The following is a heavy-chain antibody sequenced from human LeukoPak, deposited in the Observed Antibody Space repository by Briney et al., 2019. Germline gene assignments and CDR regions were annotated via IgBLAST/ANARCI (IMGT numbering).Heavy chain of an antibody. D-gene: IGHD2-15*01. J-gene: IGHJ4*02. V-gene: IGHV3-21*01. CDR2: ISSSSSYI. Sequence: GGSLRLSCAASGFTFNTYSINWVRQAPGKGLEWVSSISSSSSYIYYADSVKGRFTISRDNAKNSLYLQMNSLGAEDTAVYYCATCSGGSCYSWPYWGQGTLVTVSS. CDR3: ATCSGGSCYSWPY. CDR1: GFTFNTYS.